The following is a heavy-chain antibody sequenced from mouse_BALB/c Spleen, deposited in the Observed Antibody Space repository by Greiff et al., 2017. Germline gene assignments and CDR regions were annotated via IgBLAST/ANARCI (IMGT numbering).Heavy chain of an antibody. CDR3: ARDGDDYDEAWFAY. CDR2: IWAGGST. V-gene: IGHV2-9*02. D-gene: IGHD2-4*01. Sequence: VKLMESGPGLVAPSQSLSITCTVSGFSLTSYGVHWVRQPPGKGLEWLGVIWAGGSTNYNSALMSRLSISKDNSKSQVFLKMNSLQTDDTAMYYCARDGDDYDEAWFAYWGQGTLVTVSA. CDR1: GFSLTSYG. J-gene: IGHJ3*01.